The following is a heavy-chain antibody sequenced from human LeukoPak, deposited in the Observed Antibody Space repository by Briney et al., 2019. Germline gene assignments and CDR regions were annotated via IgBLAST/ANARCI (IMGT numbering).Heavy chain of an antibody. CDR1: GYTFTGYY. CDR3: AKHPRYDLVTGYYNWFDP. CDR2: INPNSGGT. V-gene: IGHV1-2*02. D-gene: IGHD3-9*01. Sequence: ASVKVSCKASGYTFTGYYMHWVRQAPGQGLEWMGWINPNSGGTNYAQKFQGRVTMTRDTSISTAYMELSRLRSDDTAVYYCAKHPRYDLVTGYYNWFDPWGQGTLVTVSS. J-gene: IGHJ5*02.